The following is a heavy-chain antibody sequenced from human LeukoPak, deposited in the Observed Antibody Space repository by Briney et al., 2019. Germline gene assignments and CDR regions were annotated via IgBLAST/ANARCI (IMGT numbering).Heavy chain of an antibody. CDR3: ARDILAYCGGDCYSASDY. V-gene: IGHV3-49*04. CDR1: GFTFGDYA. CDR2: IRSKAYGGTT. Sequence: PGRSLGLSCTASGFTFGDYAMSWVRQAPGKGLEWVGFIRSKAYGGTTEYAASVKGRFTILRDDSKSIAYLQMNSLRAEDTAVYYCARDILAYCGGDCYSASDYWGQGTLVTVSS. J-gene: IGHJ4*02. D-gene: IGHD2-21*01.